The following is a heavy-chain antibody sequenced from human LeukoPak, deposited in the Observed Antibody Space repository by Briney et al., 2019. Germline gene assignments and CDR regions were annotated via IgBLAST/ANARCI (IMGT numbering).Heavy chain of an antibody. CDR3: AKGGKWDVTPFDY. Sequence: GALRXXCAASGFTFTSYSMNWVRQAPGKGLEWVSTTSGGGGSTYYADSVKGRFTISRDNSKNTLYLQVNSLRAEDTAVYYCAKGGKWDVTPFDYWGQGTLVTVSS. V-gene: IGHV3-23*01. J-gene: IGHJ4*02. CDR1: GFTFTSYS. D-gene: IGHD1-26*01. CDR2: TSGGGGST.